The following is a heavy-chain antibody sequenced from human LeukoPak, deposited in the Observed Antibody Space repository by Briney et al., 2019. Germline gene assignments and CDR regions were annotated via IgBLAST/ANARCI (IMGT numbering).Heavy chain of an antibody. Sequence: GGSLRLSCAASGFTFSSYAMHWVRQAPGKGLEWVAVISYDGCNKYYADSVKGRFTISRDNSKNTLYLQMNSLRAEDTAVYYCASWCSSTSCSFDYWGQGTLVTVSS. J-gene: IGHJ4*02. CDR3: ASWCSSTSCSFDY. V-gene: IGHV3-30*01. CDR1: GFTFSSYA. D-gene: IGHD2-2*01. CDR2: ISYDGCNK.